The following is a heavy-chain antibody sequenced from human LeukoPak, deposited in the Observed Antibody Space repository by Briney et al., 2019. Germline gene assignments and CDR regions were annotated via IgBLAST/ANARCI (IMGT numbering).Heavy chain of an antibody. CDR1: GFTFSSYA. J-gene: IGHJ5*02. CDR2: ISGSGGST. D-gene: IGHD1-26*01. V-gene: IGHV3-23*01. CDR3: AKDLRSGSYSWFDP. Sequence: GGSLRLSCAASGFTFSSYAMSWVRQAPGKGLEWVSAISGSGGSTYYVDSVKGRFTISRDNSKNTLYLQMNSLRAEDTAVYYCAKDLRSGSYSWFDPWGQGTLVTVSS.